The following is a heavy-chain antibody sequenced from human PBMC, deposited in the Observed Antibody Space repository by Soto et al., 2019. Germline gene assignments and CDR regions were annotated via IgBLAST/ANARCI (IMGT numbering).Heavy chain of an antibody. V-gene: IGHV1-8*01. Sequence: ASVKVSFKASGYSFTGLDINWVRQTTGQGLEWMGWMEPSSGRTGYAQKFQGRVTMTRDTSIKTAYMELSSLTSDDTAFYYCARGVTAGVDYWGQGTLVTVSS. CDR3: ARGVTAGVDY. J-gene: IGHJ4*02. CDR1: GYSFTGLD. D-gene: IGHD1-26*01. CDR2: MEPSSGRT.